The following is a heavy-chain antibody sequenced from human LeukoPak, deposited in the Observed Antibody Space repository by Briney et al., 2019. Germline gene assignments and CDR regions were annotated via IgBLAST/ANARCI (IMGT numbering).Heavy chain of an antibody. CDR2: VNSDGSST. Sequence: GGSLRLSCVASGFTFSTYWMHWVRQAPGKGPVWVSRVNSDGSSTTYADSVKGRFTISRDNAKNTLYLQMNSLRAEDTAVYYCARAGYSTRPHYFDYWGQGTLVTVSS. D-gene: IGHD6-13*01. CDR3: ARAGYSTRPHYFDY. V-gene: IGHV3-74*01. J-gene: IGHJ4*02. CDR1: GFTFSTYW.